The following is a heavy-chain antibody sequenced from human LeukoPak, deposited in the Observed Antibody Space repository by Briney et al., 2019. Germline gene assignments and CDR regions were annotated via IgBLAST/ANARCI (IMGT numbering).Heavy chain of an antibody. V-gene: IGHV1-69*13. CDR2: IIPIFGTA. CDR1: GGTFSSYA. J-gene: IGHJ4*02. CDR3: ARDSDYDSSGYSFDY. D-gene: IGHD3-22*01. Sequence: ASVKVSCKASGGTFSSYAISWVRQAPGQGLEWMGGIIPIFGTANYAQKFQGRVTITADESTSTAYMELSSLRSEDTAVYYCARDSDYDSSGYSFDYWGQGTLVTVSS.